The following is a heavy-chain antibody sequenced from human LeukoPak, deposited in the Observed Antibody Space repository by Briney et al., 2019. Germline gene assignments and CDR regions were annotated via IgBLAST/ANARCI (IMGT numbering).Heavy chain of an antibody. V-gene: IGHV3-43*02. CDR2: FSGDGGST. Sequence: GGSLRLSCAASGFPFDDYAMLWVRHAPGEGRVCLSHFSGDGGSTYYADAAKGRFTITRDNSINSLYLQMNSLRTEDTALYYCAKDTCSSTSCFYFDYWGQGTLVTVSS. CDR3: AKDTCSSTSCFYFDY. D-gene: IGHD2-2*01. J-gene: IGHJ4*02. CDR1: GFPFDDYA.